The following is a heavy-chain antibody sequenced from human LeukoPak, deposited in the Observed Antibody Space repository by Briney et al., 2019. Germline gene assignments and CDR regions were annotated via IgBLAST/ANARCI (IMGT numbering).Heavy chain of an antibody. CDR3: AAGSSGYSLDY. CDR1: GGSTSSYY. J-gene: IGHJ4*02. CDR2: IYYSGST. V-gene: IGHV4-59*01. D-gene: IGHD3-22*01. Sequence: PSETLSLTCTVSGGSTSSYYWSWIRQPPGKGLEWIGYIYYSGSTNYNPSLKSRVTISVDTSKNQFSLKLSSVTAADTAVYYCAAGSSGYSLDYWGQGTLVTVSS.